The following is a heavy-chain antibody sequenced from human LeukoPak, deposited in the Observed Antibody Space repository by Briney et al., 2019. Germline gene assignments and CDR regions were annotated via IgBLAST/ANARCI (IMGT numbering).Heavy chain of an antibody. CDR1: GFTVSSNY. CDR3: ARDQGDPYYYYGMDA. V-gene: IGHV3-66*02. CDR2: IYSGGST. Sequence: GGSLRLSCAASGFTVSSNYMSWVRQAPGKGLEWVSVIYSGGSTYYADSVQGRFTISRDNSKNTLYLQMNSLRAEDTAVYYCARDQGDPYYYYGMDAWGQGTTVTVSS. J-gene: IGHJ6*02.